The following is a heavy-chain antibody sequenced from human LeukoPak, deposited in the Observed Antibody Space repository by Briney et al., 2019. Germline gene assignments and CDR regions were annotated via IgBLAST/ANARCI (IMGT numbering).Heavy chain of an antibody. CDR1: GFTFSDYY. Sequence: GGSLRLSCVASGFTFSDYYMSWIRQAPGKGLEWVSYISSSDSTIYYADSVKGRFTISRDNAKNSLYLQMNRLRAEDTAVYYCARALSFQEAFDIWGQGTMVTVSS. V-gene: IGHV3-11*04. CDR3: ARALSFQEAFDI. CDR2: ISSSDSTI. J-gene: IGHJ3*02.